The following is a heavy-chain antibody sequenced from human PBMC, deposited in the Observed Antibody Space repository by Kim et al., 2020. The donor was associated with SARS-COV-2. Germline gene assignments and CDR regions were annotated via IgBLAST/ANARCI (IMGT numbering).Heavy chain of an antibody. CDR1: GFTFSTYG. D-gene: IGHD6-19*01. Sequence: GGSLRLSCATSGFTFSTYGMNWVRQAPGKGLEWVSSINQNGGVIHYADSVKGRFTISRDSSTNTLYLQMSSLRADDTAIYYCSRRGVSNGWGDFDLWGQG. V-gene: IGHV3-23*01. CDR3: SRRGVSNGWGDFDL. J-gene: IGHJ3*01. CDR2: INQNGGVI.